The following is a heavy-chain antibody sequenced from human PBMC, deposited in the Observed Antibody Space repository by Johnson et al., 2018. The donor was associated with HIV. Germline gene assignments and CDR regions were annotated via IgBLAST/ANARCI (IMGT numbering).Heavy chain of an antibody. CDR2: IKQDGSER. CDR1: W. Sequence: WMSWVRQAPGKGLEWVANIKQDGSERYYVDSVKGRFTISRDYAKNSLYLQMNSLRAEDTAVYYCAKDRPLVVVTHDAFDIWGQGTMVTVSS. V-gene: IGHV3-7*01. CDR3: AKDRPLVVVTHDAFDI. J-gene: IGHJ3*02. D-gene: IGHD2-21*02.